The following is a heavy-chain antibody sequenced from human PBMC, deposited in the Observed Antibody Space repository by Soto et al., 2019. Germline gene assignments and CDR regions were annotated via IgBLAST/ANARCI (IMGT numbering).Heavy chain of an antibody. CDR1: GYTFTSYD. D-gene: IGHD6-6*01. Sequence: QVQLVQSGAEVKKPGASVKVSCKSSGYTFTSYDINWVRQATGQGLEWMGWMNPNSGNTVYAPKFQGRVHMTRTTSISTAYMELSSMRSEDKAVYYCARERRNIAASWLDPWGQGTLVTVSS. J-gene: IGHJ5*02. CDR2: MNPNSGNT. V-gene: IGHV1-8*01. CDR3: ARERRNIAASWLDP.